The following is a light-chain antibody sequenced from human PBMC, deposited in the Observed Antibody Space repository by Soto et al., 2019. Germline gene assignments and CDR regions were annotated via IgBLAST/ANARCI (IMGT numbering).Light chain of an antibody. CDR3: QQYGSSPET. Sequence: EIVLTQSPGTLSLSPGERATLSCRASQSIRSSYLAWYQQKPGQAPRLLIYGASTRATGIPDRFSVSGSGTDFTLTISRLEPEDFAVYYCQQYGSSPETFGQGTKVDIK. CDR2: GAS. CDR1: QSIRSSY. V-gene: IGKV3-20*01. J-gene: IGKJ1*01.